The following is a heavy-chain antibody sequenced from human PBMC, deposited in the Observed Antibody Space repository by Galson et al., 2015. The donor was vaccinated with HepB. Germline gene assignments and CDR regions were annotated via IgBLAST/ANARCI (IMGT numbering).Heavy chain of an antibody. CDR2: IIPIFGTA. D-gene: IGHD3-3*01. CDR3: ARVAELRFLEGYYYYMDV. V-gene: IGHV1-69*13. J-gene: IGHJ6*03. CDR1: GGTFSSYA. Sequence: SVKVSCKASGGTFSSYAISWVRQAPGQGLEWMGGIIPIFGTANYAQKFQGRVTITADESTSTAYMELSSLRSEDTAVYYCARVAELRFLEGYYYYMDVWGKGTTVTVSS.